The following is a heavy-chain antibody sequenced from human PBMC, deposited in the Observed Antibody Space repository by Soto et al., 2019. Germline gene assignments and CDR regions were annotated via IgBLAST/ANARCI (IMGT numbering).Heavy chain of an antibody. V-gene: IGHV3-30*04. J-gene: IGHJ4*02. CDR3: TRDMDYGDRAFGDY. D-gene: IGHD4-17*01. Sequence: GGSLRLSCAASGFTFSSFAMYGVRQAPGEGLEWLAVISYDGSKKYYADSVRGRFTISRDNSENTLYLQMNGLRSEDTAVYYCTRDMDYGDRAFGDYWGQGTLVTVSS. CDR2: ISYDGSKK. CDR1: GFTFSSFA.